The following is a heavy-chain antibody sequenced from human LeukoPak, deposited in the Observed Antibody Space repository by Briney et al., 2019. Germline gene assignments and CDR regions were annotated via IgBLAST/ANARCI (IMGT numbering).Heavy chain of an antibody. CDR3: AREGGFYRPLDY. Sequence: SETLSLTCDVSGASVTSTNWWTWVRQPPGKGLEWIGEVHLDGRPNYNPPLKSRPITSVDLPENHISLKLTSVTAADTAVYYCAREGGFYRPLDYSGQGTLVTVSS. J-gene: IGHJ4*02. CDR1: GASVTSTNW. V-gene: IGHV4/OR15-8*01. CDR2: VHLDGRP. D-gene: IGHD3-3*01.